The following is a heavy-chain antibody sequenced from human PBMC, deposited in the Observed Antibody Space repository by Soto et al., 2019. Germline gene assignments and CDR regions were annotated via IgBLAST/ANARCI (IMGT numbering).Heavy chain of an antibody. Sequence: QVQLQESGPGLVKPSQTLSLTCTVSGGSISSGGYYWSWIRQHPGKGLEWIGYVYYSGSTYYNPSLKSRVTISVDTSKNQFSLKLSSVTAADTAVYYCARWPQSPTTVTTFGYFQRWGQGTLVTVSS. CDR2: VYYSGST. CDR1: GGSISSGGYY. J-gene: IGHJ1*01. V-gene: IGHV4-31*03. D-gene: IGHD4-17*01. CDR3: ARWPQSPTTVTTFGYFQR.